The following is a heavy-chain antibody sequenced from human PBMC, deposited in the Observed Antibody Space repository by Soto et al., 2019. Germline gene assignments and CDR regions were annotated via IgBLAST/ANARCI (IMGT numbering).Heavy chain of an antibody. V-gene: IGHV1-2*02. CDR3: ARANTQYDYVWGSYRPFDY. J-gene: IGHJ4*02. CDR2: INPNSGGT. D-gene: IGHD3-16*02. Sequence: ASVKVSCKASGYTFTGYYMRWVRQAPGQGLEWMGWINPNSGGTNYAQKFQGRVTMTRDTSISTAYMELSRLRSDDTAVYYCARANTQYDYVWGSYRPFDYWGQGTLVTVSS. CDR1: GYTFTGYY.